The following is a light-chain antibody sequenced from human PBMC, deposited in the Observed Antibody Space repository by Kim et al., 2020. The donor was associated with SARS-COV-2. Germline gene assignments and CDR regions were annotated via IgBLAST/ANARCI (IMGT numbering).Light chain of an antibody. Sequence: QSALTQPASVSGSPAQSIAISCTGTSSDIGSYNYVSWYQQYPGKAPKLVIYDVSQRPSGLSNRFSSSKSGNTASLTISGLQAEDEADYYCSSYTTTGTVFGSGTKVTVL. CDR2: DVS. CDR3: SSYTTTGTV. J-gene: IGLJ1*01. V-gene: IGLV2-14*01. CDR1: SSDIGSYNY.